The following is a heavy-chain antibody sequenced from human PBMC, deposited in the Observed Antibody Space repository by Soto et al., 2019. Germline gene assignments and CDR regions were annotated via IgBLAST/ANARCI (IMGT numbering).Heavy chain of an antibody. CDR2: IYWHDDK. Sequence: QITLKESGPTLVKPTQPLTLTCTFSGFSLSTTGVGVGWIRQPPGKALEWLALIYWHDDKRYSPSLKSRLTITKDTSKNQVVLTMTNMDPVDNAVYYGAHRGGEAVDLYYFDYWGQGALVTVSS. J-gene: IGHJ4*02. V-gene: IGHV2-5*01. CDR1: GFSLSTTGVG. CDR3: AHRGGEAVDLYYFDY. D-gene: IGHD3-16*01.